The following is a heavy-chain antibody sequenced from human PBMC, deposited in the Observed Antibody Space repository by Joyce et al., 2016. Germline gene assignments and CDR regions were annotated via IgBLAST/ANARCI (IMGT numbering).Heavy chain of an antibody. CDR1: GYTFTSYA. D-gene: IGHD6-6*01. Sequence: QVKLVQSGAEVKKPGASVKVSCKASGYTFTSYAMHWVRQAPGQRPEWMGWINADNGNTKYSQKFQGRVTITRDTSASIVYMELGSLRAEDAALFYCARAARRGNFDYWGQGTVVTVSS. J-gene: IGHJ4*02. CDR3: ARAARRGNFDY. CDR2: INADNGNT. V-gene: IGHV1-3*01.